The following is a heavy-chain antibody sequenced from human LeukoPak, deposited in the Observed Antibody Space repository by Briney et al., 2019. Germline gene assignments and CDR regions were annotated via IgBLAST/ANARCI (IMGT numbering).Heavy chain of an antibody. Sequence: ASVEVSCKASGYTFIAYYMFWVRQAPGQGLEWMGWINPNSGATGHAQKFQGRVTMTRDTSISTAYMELSRLRSDDTAVYYCARAAGYSSSWPTDYWGQGTLVTVSS. CDR2: INPNSGAT. D-gene: IGHD6-13*01. CDR1: GYTFIAYY. V-gene: IGHV1-2*02. CDR3: ARAAGYSSSWPTDY. J-gene: IGHJ4*02.